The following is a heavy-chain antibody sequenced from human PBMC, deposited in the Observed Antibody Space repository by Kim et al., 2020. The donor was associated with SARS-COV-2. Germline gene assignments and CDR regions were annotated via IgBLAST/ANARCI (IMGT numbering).Heavy chain of an antibody. CDR3: AGGAPGH. J-gene: IGHJ1*01. V-gene: IGHV4-34*01. Sequence: HSGRTHYNPSLKSRVSMSVDTSKNQFSLKLTSVTAADTAVYDCAGGAPGHWGQGTLVTVSS. CDR2: HSGRT.